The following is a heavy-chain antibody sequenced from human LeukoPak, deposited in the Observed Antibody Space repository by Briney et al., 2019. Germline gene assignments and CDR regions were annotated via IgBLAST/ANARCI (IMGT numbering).Heavy chain of an antibody. D-gene: IGHD4-17*01. CDR1: GDTFTSYY. Sequence: ASVKGSCKASGDTFTSYYMHWVRQAPGQGLEWMGIITPSGGSTSYAQKFQGRVTMTRDTSTSTVYMELSSLRSEDTAVYYCARALYGDYDFDYWGQGTLVTVSS. V-gene: IGHV1-46*01. CDR3: ARALYGDYDFDY. CDR2: ITPSGGST. J-gene: IGHJ4*02.